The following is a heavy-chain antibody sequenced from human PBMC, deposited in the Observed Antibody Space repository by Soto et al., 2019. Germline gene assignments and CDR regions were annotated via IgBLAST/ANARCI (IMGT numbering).Heavy chain of an antibody. V-gene: IGHV1-69*01. CDR1: GGTFSSYA. CDR3: ARTVVGATAYYGMDV. CDR2: IIPIFGTA. Sequence: QVQLVQSGAEVKKPGSSVKVSCKASGGTFSSYAISWVRQAPGQGLEWMGGIIPIFGTANYAQKFQGRVTITADESTGTAYMEVISPRSQDTAVYYCARTVVGATAYYGMDVWGQGTTVTVSS. D-gene: IGHD1-26*01. J-gene: IGHJ6*02.